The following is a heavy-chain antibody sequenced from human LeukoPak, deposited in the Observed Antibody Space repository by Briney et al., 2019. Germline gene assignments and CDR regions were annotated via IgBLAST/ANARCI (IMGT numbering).Heavy chain of an antibody. J-gene: IGHJ4*02. CDR1: GFTFSAFG. CDR2: ITHSGDGT. Sequence: GGSLRLSCAASGFTFSAFGMTWVRQAPGKGLEWVSAITHSGDGTYYANSVKGRFTVSRDNSKNTLYLQMNSLRAEDTALYYCAKDISVGATPYYFDSWGQGTLVTVSS. V-gene: IGHV3-23*01. CDR3: AKDISVGATPYYFDS. D-gene: IGHD1-26*01.